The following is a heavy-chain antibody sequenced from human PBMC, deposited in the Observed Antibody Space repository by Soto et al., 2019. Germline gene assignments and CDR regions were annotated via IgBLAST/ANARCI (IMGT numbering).Heavy chain of an antibody. D-gene: IGHD1-20*01. V-gene: IGHV1-69*06. CDR1: GGTFSSYA. J-gene: IGHJ4*02. Sequence: QVQLVQSGAEVKKPGSSVKVSCKASGGTFSSYAISWVRQAPGQGLEWMGGIIPIFGTANYAQKFQGRVTIPAEKSTSTAYIELSSLRSEETAVYYCASGRGITGTTSSLVDYWGQGTLVTVSS. CDR3: ASGRGITGTTSSLVDY. CDR2: IIPIFGTA.